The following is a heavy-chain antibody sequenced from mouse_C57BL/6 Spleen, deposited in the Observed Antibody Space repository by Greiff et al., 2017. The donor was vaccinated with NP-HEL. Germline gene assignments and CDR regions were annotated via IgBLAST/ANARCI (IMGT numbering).Heavy chain of an antibody. J-gene: IGHJ4*01. CDR3: ASHDGSAMDY. V-gene: IGHV5-15*01. CDR2: ISNLAYSI. CDR1: GFTFSDYG. Sequence: EVQVVESGGGLVQPGGSLKLSCAASGFTFSDYGMAWVRQAPRKGPEWVAFISNLAYSIYYADTVTGRFTISRGNAKNTLYLEMSSLRSEDTAMYYCASHDGSAMDYWGQGTSVTVSS. D-gene: IGHD2-3*01.